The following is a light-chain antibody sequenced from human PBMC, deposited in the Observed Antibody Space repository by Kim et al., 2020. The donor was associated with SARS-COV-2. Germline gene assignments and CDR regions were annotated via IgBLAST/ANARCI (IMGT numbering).Light chain of an antibody. Sequence: SVLTQPPSVSGSPGQSVTISCTGSSSNVGANNYVYWYHQHPGTAPKLIIYDDSNRPSGVSNRFSGSKSGNSASLTITGLQAEDEADYYCTSYTSGLTTLVFGGGTQLTVL. CDR3: TSYTSGLTTLV. CDR2: DDS. J-gene: IGLJ2*01. V-gene: IGLV2-14*03. CDR1: SSNVGANNY.